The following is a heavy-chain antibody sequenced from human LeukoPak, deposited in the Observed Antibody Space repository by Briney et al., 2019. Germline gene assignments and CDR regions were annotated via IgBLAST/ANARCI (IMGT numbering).Heavy chain of an antibody. CDR1: GYTFTSYD. V-gene: IGHV1-8*01. CDR2: MNPNSGNT. CDR3: ARMYSSSWPDYYYYGMDA. Sequence: ASVKVSCKASGYTFTSYDINWVRQATGQGLEWMGWMNPNSGNTGYAQKFQGRGTMTMNTSISTAYMELSSLRSEDTAVYYCARMYSSSWPDYYYYGMDAWGQGTTVTVSS. D-gene: IGHD6-13*01. J-gene: IGHJ6*02.